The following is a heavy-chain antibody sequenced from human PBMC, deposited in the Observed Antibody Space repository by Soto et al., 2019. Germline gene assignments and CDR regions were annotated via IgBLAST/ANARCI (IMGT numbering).Heavy chain of an antibody. CDR1: GYTFTSYG. V-gene: IGHV1-18*01. CDR3: ARGFGDTMVRGVISPKVYYYYMDV. D-gene: IGHD3-10*01. CDR2: ISAYNGNT. J-gene: IGHJ6*03. Sequence: GASVKVSCKASGYTFTSYGISWVRQAPGQGLEWMGWISAYNGNTNYAQKLQGRVTMTTDTSTSTAYMELRSLRSDDTAVYYCARGFGDTMVRGVISPKVYYYYMDVWGKGTTVTVSS.